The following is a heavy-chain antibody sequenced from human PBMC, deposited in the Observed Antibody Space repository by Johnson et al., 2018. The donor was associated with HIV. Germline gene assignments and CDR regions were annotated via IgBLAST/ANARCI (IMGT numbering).Heavy chain of an antibody. Sequence: VQLVESGGGLVQPGGSLRLSCAASGFTFSSSWMHWVCQAPEKGLEWVADIKCDGSEKYYVDSVKGRLTISRDNAKNSLYLQVNSLRAEDMTVYYCAKVRSGWSTGAFDIWGQGTMVTVSS. V-gene: IGHV3-52*01. CDR2: IKCDGSEK. CDR1: GFTFSSSW. J-gene: IGHJ3*02. D-gene: IGHD6-19*01. CDR3: AKVRSGWSTGAFDI.